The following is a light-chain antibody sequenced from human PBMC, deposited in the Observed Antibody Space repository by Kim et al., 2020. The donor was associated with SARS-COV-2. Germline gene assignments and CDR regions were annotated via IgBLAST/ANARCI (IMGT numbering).Light chain of an antibody. J-gene: IGKJ2*01. CDR3: QQLNSYPPI. V-gene: IGKV1-9*01. Sequence: SASVGDRVTLPCRTSQGLSGYFAWFQQQPGKAPKLLIYASSPLQGGVPSRFSGSGSGTEFPLTLGSPQTEDFATYHCQQLNSYPPIFGQGTKLEI. CDR2: ASS. CDR1: QGLSGY.